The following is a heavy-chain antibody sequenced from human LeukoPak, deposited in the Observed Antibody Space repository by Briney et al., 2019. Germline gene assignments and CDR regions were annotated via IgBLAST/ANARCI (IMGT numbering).Heavy chain of an antibody. D-gene: IGHD2-2*01. Sequence: QAGGSLRLSCAASGFTFRSYAMSWVRQAPGKGLEWVSIISGSGVSTYYVDSVKGRFTISRGNSKNTLYLQMNSLRAEDTAIYYCVKEGVDCSSTSCYVDYWGQGILVTVSS. CDR2: ISGSGVST. V-gene: IGHV3-23*01. CDR1: GFTFRSYA. J-gene: IGHJ4*02. CDR3: VKEGVDCSSTSCYVDY.